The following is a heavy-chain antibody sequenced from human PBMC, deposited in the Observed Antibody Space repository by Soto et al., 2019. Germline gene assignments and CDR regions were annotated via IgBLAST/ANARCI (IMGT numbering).Heavy chain of an antibody. J-gene: IGHJ6*02. CDR2: IYPGDSDT. CDR1: GYSFTSYW. CDR3: ARHSGGYNAYDYYYGMDV. D-gene: IGHD5-12*01. Sequence: PGESLKISCKGSGYSFTSYWIGWVRQMSGKGLEWMGIIYPGDSDTRYNPSFQGQVTISADKSISTAYLQWSSLKASDTAMYYCARHSGGYNAYDYYYGMDVWGQGTTVTVSS. V-gene: IGHV5-51*01.